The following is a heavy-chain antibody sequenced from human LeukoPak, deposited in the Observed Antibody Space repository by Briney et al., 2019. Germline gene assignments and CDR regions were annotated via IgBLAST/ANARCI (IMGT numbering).Heavy chain of an antibody. CDR1: GFTFSSYA. Sequence: GGYLRLSCAASGFTFSSYAMSWVRQAPGKGLEWVSAISGSGGSTYYADSVKGRFTISRANSKNTLYLQMNSLRAEDTAVYYCAKDALDIVVVVAATLGSAFDIWGQGTMVTVSS. D-gene: IGHD2-15*01. V-gene: IGHV3-23*01. J-gene: IGHJ3*02. CDR3: AKDALDIVVVVAATLGSAFDI. CDR2: ISGSGGST.